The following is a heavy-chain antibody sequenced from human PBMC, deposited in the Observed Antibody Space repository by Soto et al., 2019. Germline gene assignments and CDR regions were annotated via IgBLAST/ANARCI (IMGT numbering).Heavy chain of an antibody. CDR3: TSQLLWFGEASGFDP. D-gene: IGHD3-10*01. J-gene: IGHJ5*02. CDR1: GFTFSSYA. V-gene: IGHV3-64D*06. Sequence: GGSLRLSCSAPGFTFSSYAMHWVRQAPGKGLEYVSAISSNGGSTYYADSVKGRFTISRDNSKNTLYLQMSSLRAEDAAVYYCTSQLLWFGEASGFDPWGQGTLVTVSS. CDR2: ISSNGGST.